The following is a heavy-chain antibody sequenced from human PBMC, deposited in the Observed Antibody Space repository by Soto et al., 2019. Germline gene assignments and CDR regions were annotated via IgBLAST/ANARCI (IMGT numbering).Heavy chain of an antibody. D-gene: IGHD3-10*01. CDR2: ISTYNGNT. J-gene: IGHJ3*02. Sequence: ASVKVSCKASGYTFTSYGISWVRQAPGQGLEWMGWISTYNGNTKYAQSLQGRVTMTTDTSTGTVYMELKSLTSDDTAMYYCARVWYDGNSGAFDIWGQGTMVTVSS. CDR1: GYTFTSYG. V-gene: IGHV1-18*01. CDR3: ARVWYDGNSGAFDI.